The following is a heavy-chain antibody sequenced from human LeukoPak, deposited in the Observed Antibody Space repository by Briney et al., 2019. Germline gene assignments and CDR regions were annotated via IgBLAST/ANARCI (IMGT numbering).Heavy chain of an antibody. D-gene: IGHD1-1*01. CDR3: ARSLQYNDNNYFYYGMDV. Sequence: SQTLSLTCTVSGGSISSGGTYWSWIRQHPGKGLEWIGYIYYSGITYYNPSLKSRVTISLDTSKNQFSLKLNSVTAADTAVYYCARSLQYNDNNYFYYGMDVWGQGTTVTVSS. V-gene: IGHV4-31*03. CDR1: GGSISSGGTY. CDR2: IYYSGIT. J-gene: IGHJ6*02.